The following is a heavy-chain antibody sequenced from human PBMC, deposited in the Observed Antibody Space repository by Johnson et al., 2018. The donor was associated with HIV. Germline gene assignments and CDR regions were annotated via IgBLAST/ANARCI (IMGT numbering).Heavy chain of an antibody. CDR1: GFTFSSYG. V-gene: IGHV3-64*07. Sequence: VQLVESGGGVVQPGGSLRLSCAAPGFTFSSYGMHWVRQVPGKGLVWVSRISGAGDVTTYADSVKGRFAVSRDNSKNTLYLQRGSLRAEHMAVYYCARDRTSRQGAAFDIWCQGTMVTVCS. D-gene: IGHD1-26*01. J-gene: IGHJ3*02. CDR3: ARDRTSRQGAAFDI. CDR2: ISGAGDVT.